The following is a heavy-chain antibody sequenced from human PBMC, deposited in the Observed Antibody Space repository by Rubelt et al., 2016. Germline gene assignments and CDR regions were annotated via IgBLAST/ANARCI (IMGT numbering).Heavy chain of an antibody. Sequence: VQLVESGGGVVQPGGSLRLSCAASGFVFSSYSMDWVRQAPGKGLEWVSSISSSSTYIHDADSVKGRFTTSRDNAKNSLYLQMNSLRTEDTGMYYCAREAGYDSSGYRGGFDYWGQGTLVTVSS. CDR2: ISSSSTYI. D-gene: IGHD3-22*01. CDR1: GFVFSSYS. CDR3: AREAGYDSSGYRGGFDY. V-gene: IGHV3-21*01. J-gene: IGHJ4*02.